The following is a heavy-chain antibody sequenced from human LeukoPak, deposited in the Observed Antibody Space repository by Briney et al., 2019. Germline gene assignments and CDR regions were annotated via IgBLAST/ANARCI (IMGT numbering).Heavy chain of an antibody. D-gene: IGHD6-13*01. CDR3: AREPSSGSVSSWYPLDY. CDR2: ISSGRTE. V-gene: IGHV3-48*01. Sequence: GDLRLSCVASGFTFSMHSLNWVRQTPGKGLEWVSYISSGRTEFYADSVKGRFTISRDNAKNSLYLQMNSLRVEDTAVYYCAREPSSGSVSSWYPLDYWGQGALVTVSS. CDR1: GFTFSMHS. J-gene: IGHJ4*02.